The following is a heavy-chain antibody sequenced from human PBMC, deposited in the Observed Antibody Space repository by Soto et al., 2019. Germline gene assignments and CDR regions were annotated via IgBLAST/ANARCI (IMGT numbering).Heavy chain of an antibody. V-gene: IGHV4-30-4*01. J-gene: IGHJ4*02. CDR3: ARGLNAKRGIELWN. CDR1: DASFTSGDYY. CDR2: ISYSGST. D-gene: IGHD5-18*01. Sequence: SETLCLTCTVSDASFTSGDYYCSWISQYPEKGLEWIGYISYSGSTYYNPSLKSRISISVDMSKSQFSLSLISVTAADTAVYYCARGLNAKRGIELWNWGPGTLVTVSS.